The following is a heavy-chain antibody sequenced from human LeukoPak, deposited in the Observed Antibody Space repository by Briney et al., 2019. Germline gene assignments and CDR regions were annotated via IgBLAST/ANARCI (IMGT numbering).Heavy chain of an antibody. CDR2: INGGGVNT. CDR1: GFTFSSYA. V-gene: IGHV3-23*01. D-gene: IGHD4-11*01. Sequence: GGSLRLSCAASGFTFSSYAMSWVRQAPGKGLEWVSTINGGGVNTHYADSVGGRFTISRDDSKNTLFLQMNSLRDEDTAVYYCAKDLYSNYGPADYWGQGNLVTVSS. CDR3: AKDLYSNYGPADY. J-gene: IGHJ4*02.